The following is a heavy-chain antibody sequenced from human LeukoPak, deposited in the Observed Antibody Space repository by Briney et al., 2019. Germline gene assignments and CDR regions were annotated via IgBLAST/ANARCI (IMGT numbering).Heavy chain of an antibody. D-gene: IGHD6-19*01. Sequence: GESLKISCKGSGYSFTSYWIGWVRQMPGKGLEWMGIIYPGDSDTRYSPSFPGQVTISADKSISTAYLQWSSLKASDTAMYYCARTAYSGWDYYYYMDVWGKGTTVTVSS. V-gene: IGHV5-51*01. CDR1: GYSFTSYW. J-gene: IGHJ6*03. CDR3: ARTAYSGWDYYYYMDV. CDR2: IYPGDSDT.